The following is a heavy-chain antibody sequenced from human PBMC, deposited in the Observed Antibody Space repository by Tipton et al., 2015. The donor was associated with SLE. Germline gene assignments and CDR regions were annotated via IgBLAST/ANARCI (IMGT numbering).Heavy chain of an antibody. Sequence: QSGAEVKKPGASVKVSCKASGYTFTSYGMHWVRQAPGQRLEWMGWINAGNDNAKYSQKFQGRVTITRDTSASTAYMDLSSLRSEDTAVYYCARDVWFDPWGQGTLVTVSS. CDR2: INAGNDNA. V-gene: IGHV1-3*01. J-gene: IGHJ5*02. CDR1: GYTFTSYG. CDR3: ARDVWFDP.